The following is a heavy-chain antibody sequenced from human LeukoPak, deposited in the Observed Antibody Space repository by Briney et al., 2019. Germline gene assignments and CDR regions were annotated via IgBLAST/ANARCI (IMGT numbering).Heavy chain of an antibody. CDR3: ARDPRYSSGWIDYYDSSGYYDYYYYYGMDV. J-gene: IGHJ6*02. D-gene: IGHD3-22*01. V-gene: IGHV3-21*01. CDR2: ISSSSSYI. CDR1: GFTFSSYS. Sequence: GGSLRLFCAASGFTFSSYSMNWVRQAPGKGLEWVSSISSSSSYIYYADSVKGRFTISRDNAKNSLYLQMNSLRAEDTAVYYCARDPRYSSGWIDYYDSSGYYDYYYYYGMDVRGQGTTVTVSS.